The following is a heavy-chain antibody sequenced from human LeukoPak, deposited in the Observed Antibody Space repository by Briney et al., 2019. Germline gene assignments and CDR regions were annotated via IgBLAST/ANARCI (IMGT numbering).Heavy chain of an antibody. J-gene: IGHJ4*02. D-gene: IGHD2-2*01. CDR1: GFTFSSYG. Sequence: GGSLRLSCAASGFTFSSYGIHWVRQAPGKGLEWVSSMNSGSHYKEYAHSVKGRFIISRDNAKNSLYLQMNSLRAEDTAVYYCVRSTSPPQFDYWGQGILVSVSS. CDR3: VRSTSPPQFDY. CDR2: MNSGSHYK. V-gene: IGHV3-21*01.